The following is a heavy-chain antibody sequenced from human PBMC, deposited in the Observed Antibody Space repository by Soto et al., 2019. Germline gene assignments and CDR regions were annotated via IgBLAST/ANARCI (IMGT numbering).Heavy chain of an antibody. D-gene: IGHD3-10*01. Sequence: QVQLQQWGAGLLKPSETLSLTCAVYGGSFSGYYWSWIRQPPGKGLEWIGEINHSGSTNYNPSLKXXVTISVDTSKXXFXLXXSSVTAADTAVYYCARANRGRITMVRGSFYRGMDVWGQGTTVTVSS. J-gene: IGHJ6*02. V-gene: IGHV4-34*01. CDR1: GGSFSGYY. CDR3: ARANRGRITMVRGSFYRGMDV. CDR2: INHSGST.